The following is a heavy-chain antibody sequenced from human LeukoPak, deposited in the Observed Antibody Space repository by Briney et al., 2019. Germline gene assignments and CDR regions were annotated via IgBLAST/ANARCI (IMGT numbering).Heavy chain of an antibody. D-gene: IGHD4-17*01. J-gene: IGHJ4*02. Sequence: ASVKVSCKASGYTFTSYGISWVRQAPGQGLEWMGWISAYNGNTNYAQKLQGRVTMTTDTSTSTAYMELRSLRSDDTAVYYCARLPYGDYEGEGSYFDYWGQGTLVTVSS. CDR2: ISAYNGNT. CDR3: ARLPYGDYEGEGSYFDY. CDR1: GYTFTSYG. V-gene: IGHV1-18*01.